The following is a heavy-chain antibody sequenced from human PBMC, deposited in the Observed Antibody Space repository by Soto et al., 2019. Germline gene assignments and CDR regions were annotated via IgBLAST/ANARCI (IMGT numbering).Heavy chain of an antibody. J-gene: IGHJ4*02. D-gene: IGHD3-3*01. CDR2: ISAYNGNT. CDR3: ARDRSYDFWRGYHGFGY. Sequence: CGCRLPSYGIRWVRQAPGQGLEWMGWISAYNGNTNYAQKLQGRVTMTTDTSTSTAYMELRSLRSDDTAVYYCARDRSYDFWRGYHGFGYRGQGTLVTVSS. CDR1: GCRLPSYG. V-gene: IGHV1-18*01.